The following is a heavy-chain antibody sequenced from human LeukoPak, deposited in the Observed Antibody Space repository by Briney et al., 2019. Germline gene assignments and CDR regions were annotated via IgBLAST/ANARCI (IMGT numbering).Heavy chain of an antibody. D-gene: IGHD1-26*01. CDR3: ARDFGGSYYGYYYYGMDV. CDR2: IYSGGST. V-gene: IGHV3-66*01. CDR1: GFTVSSNY. Sequence: PGGSLRLSCAASGFTVSSNYMSWVRQAPGKGLEWVSVIYSGGSTYYADSVKGRFTISRDNSKNTLYLQMNSLRAEDTAVYHCARDFGGSYYGYYYYGMDVWGQGTTVTVSS. J-gene: IGHJ6*02.